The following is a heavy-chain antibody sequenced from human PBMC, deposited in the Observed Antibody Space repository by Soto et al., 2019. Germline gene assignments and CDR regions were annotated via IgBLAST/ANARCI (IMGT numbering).Heavy chain of an antibody. D-gene: IGHD2-15*01. J-gene: IGHJ3*02. CDR2: ISGSGGST. V-gene: IGHV3-23*01. CDR3: AKDGVNSVVVVAADAFDI. CDR1: GFTFSSYA. Sequence: GGSLRLSCAASGFTFSSYAMSWVRQAPGKGLEWVSAISGSGGSTYYADSVKGRFTISRDNSKNTLYLQMTSLRAEDTAVYYCAKDGVNSVVVVAADAFDIWGQGTMVTVSS.